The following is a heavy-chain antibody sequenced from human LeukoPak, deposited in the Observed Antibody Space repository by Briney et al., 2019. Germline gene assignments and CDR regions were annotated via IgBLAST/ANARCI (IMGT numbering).Heavy chain of an antibody. CDR1: GGSFSGYY. D-gene: IGHD6-13*01. V-gene: IGHV4-34*01. Sequence: SETLSLTCAVYGGSFSGYYWSWIRQPPGKGLEWIGEINHSGSTNYNPSLKSRVTISVDTSKNQFSLKLSSVTAADTAVYYCARGRRQLATWGAFDIWGQGTMVTVSS. J-gene: IGHJ3*02. CDR3: ARGRRQLATWGAFDI. CDR2: INHSGST.